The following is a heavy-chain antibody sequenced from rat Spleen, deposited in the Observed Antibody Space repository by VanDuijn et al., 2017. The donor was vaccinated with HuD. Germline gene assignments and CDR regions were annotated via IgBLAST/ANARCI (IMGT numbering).Heavy chain of an antibody. D-gene: IGHD1-12*02. V-gene: IGHV2-13*01. CDR3: TRGDGSYYYYFDY. Sequence: QVQLKESGPGLVQPSQTLSLTCTVSGFSLTSYHVSWVRQPPGKSLVWMGTIWAGGGTNYNSAVQSRLSISRDTSKSQVFLKMNSLQTDDTGTYYCTRGDGSYYYYFDYWGQGVMVTVSS. CDR2: IWAGGGT. CDR1: GFSLTSYH. J-gene: IGHJ2*01.